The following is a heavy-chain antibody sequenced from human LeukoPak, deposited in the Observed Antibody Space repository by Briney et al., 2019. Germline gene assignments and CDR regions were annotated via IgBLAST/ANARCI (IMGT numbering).Heavy chain of an antibody. Sequence: PSQTLSLTCTVSGGSISSGDYYWSWIRQPPGKGLEWIGYIYYGGSTYYNPSLKSRVTISVDTSKNQFSLKLSSVTAADTAVYYCARSFLTGYPFDYWGQGTLVTVSS. CDR2: IYYGGST. J-gene: IGHJ4*02. CDR3: ARSFLTGYPFDY. CDR1: GGSISSGDYY. D-gene: IGHD3-9*01. V-gene: IGHV4-30-4*01.